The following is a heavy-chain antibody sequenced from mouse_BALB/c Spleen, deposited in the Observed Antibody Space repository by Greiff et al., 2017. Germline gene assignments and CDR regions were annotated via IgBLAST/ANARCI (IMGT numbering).Heavy chain of an antibody. Sequence: DVKLVESGGGLVKPGGSLKLSCAASGFTFSSYTMSWVRQTPEKRLEWVATISSGGSYTYYPDSVKGRFTISRDNAKNTLYLQMSSLKSEDTAMYYCTRDPFDVWGAGTTVTVSS. CDR1: GFTFSSYT. CDR3: TRDPFDV. J-gene: IGHJ1*01. V-gene: IGHV5-6-4*01. CDR2: ISSGGSYT.